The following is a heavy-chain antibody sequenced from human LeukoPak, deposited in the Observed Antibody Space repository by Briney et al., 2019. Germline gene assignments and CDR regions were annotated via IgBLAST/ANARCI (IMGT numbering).Heavy chain of an antibody. Sequence: GGSLRLSCAASGFTFSSYAMHWVRQAPGKGLEWVAVISYDGSNKYYADSVKGRFTISRDNSKNTLYLQMNSLRAEDTAVYYCARDPPVGHSGVRGVIINPKFDYWGQGTLVTVSS. V-gene: IGHV3-30-3*01. CDR2: ISYDGSNK. D-gene: IGHD3-10*01. CDR3: ARDPPVGHSGVRGVIINPKFDY. CDR1: GFTFSSYA. J-gene: IGHJ4*02.